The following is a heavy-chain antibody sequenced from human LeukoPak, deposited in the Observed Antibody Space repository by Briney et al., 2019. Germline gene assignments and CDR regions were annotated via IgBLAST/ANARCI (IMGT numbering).Heavy chain of an antibody. CDR3: ASVMDTYYYDSSRYSNAFDI. V-gene: IGHV5-51*01. CDR1: GYSFTSYW. CDR2: IYPGDSDT. J-gene: IGHJ3*02. D-gene: IGHD3-22*01. Sequence: GESLKISCKGSGYSFTSYWIGWVGQMPGKGLEWMGIIYPGDSDTRYSPSFQGQVTISADKSISTAYLQWSSLKASDTAMYYCASVMDTYYYDSSRYSNAFDIWGQETMVTVSS.